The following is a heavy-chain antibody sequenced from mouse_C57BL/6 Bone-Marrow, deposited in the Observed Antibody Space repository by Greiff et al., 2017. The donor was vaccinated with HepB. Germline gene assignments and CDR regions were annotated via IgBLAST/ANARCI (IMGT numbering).Heavy chain of an antibody. Sequence: EVNVVESGEGLVKPGGSLKLSCAASGFTFSSYAMSWVRQTPEKRLEWVAYISSGGDYIYYADTVKGRFTISRDNARNTLYLQMSSLKSEDTAMYYCTRDEPTVVAHYYAMDYWGQGTSVTVSS. J-gene: IGHJ4*01. CDR2: ISSGGDYI. V-gene: IGHV5-9-1*02. CDR3: TRDEPTVVAHYYAMDY. D-gene: IGHD1-1*01. CDR1: GFTFSSYA.